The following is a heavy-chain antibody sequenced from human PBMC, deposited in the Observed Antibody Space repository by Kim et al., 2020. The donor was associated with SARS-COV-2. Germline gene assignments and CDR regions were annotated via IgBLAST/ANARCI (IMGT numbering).Heavy chain of an antibody. V-gene: IGHV3-23*01. Sequence: GGSLRLSCAASGFTFSSYAMSWVRQAPGKGLEWVSASSGSGGSTYYADSVKGRFTISRDNSKNTLYLQMNSLRAEDTAVYYCAKDPEVAGWGSGWGGFDYWGQGTLVTVSS. CDR3: AKDPEVAGWGSGWGGFDY. D-gene: IGHD6-19*01. CDR2: SSGSGGST. CDR1: GFTFSSYA. J-gene: IGHJ4*02.